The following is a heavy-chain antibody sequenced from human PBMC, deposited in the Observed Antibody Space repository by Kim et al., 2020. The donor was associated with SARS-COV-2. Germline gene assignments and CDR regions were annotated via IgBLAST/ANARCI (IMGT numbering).Heavy chain of an antibody. CDR3: ARNHPTYPYYDYVWGPDGYYYGMDV. CDR1: GYTFTSYD. CDR2: MNPNSGNT. V-gene: IGHV1-8*01. J-gene: IGHJ6*02. D-gene: IGHD3-16*01. Sequence: ASVKVSCKASGYTFTSYDINWVRQATGQGLEWMGWMNPNSGNTGYAQKFQGRVTMTRNTSISTAYMELSSLRSEDTAVYYCARNHPTYPYYDYVWGPDGYYYGMDVWGQGTTVTVSS.